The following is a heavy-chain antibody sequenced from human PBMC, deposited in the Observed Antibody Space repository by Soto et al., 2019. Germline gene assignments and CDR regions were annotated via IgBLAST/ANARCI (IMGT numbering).Heavy chain of an antibody. CDR2: INRSGGST. V-gene: IGHV1-46*01. CDR1: GYTFTSYY. Sequence: QVQLVQSGAEVKKPGASVKVSCKASGYTFTSYYMHWVRQAPGQGLEWMGIINRSGGSTSYAQKFQGRVTMDRGTAPSTGYMELGSLGSGDPAVYFWARELFNWNGDPRNMGVWGQGTTVTVSS. J-gene: IGHJ6*02. D-gene: IGHD1-20*01. CDR3: ARELFNWNGDPRNMGV.